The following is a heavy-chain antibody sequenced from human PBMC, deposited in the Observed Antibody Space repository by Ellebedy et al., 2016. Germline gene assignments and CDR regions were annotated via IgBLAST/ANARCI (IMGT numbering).Heavy chain of an antibody. Sequence: GESLKISCAVSGFTVSSNYMSWVRQAPGKGLEWVAIIYRTGTTFYPDSAKGRFTISRDNSKKTLYLQMNSLRVEDTAVYYCAGDSRGITAAGTSLHYWGQGTLVTVSS. CDR3: AGDSRGITAAGTSLHY. J-gene: IGHJ4*02. V-gene: IGHV3-53*01. CDR2: IYRTGTT. D-gene: IGHD6-13*01. CDR1: GFTVSSNY.